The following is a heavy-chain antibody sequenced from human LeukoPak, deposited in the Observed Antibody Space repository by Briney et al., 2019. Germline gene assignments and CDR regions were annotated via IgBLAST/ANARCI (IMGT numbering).Heavy chain of an antibody. CDR2: INHSGST. J-gene: IGHJ4*02. D-gene: IGHD3-22*01. CDR3: ARGLYDSSGYYYDFDY. V-gene: IGHV4-34*01. Sequence: SETLSLTCAVYGGSFSGYYWSWIRQPPGKGLEWIGEINHSGSTNYNPSLKSRVTISVGTSKNQFSLKLSSVTAADTAVYYCARGLYDSSGYYYDFDYWGQGTLVTVSS. CDR1: GGSFSGYY.